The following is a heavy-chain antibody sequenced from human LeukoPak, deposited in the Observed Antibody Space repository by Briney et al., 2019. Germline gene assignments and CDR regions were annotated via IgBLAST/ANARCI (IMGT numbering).Heavy chain of an antibody. CDR3: PRTPYDFWGGYQYYFDN. J-gene: IGHJ4*02. V-gene: IGHV2-70*01. CDR1: GFSLSTSGMC. CDR2: IDWDDDK. Sequence: SGPTLVNPTQTLTLTCTFSGFSLSTSGMCVSWIRQPPGKALEWLALIDWDDDKYYSTSLKTRLTISKDTSKNQVVLTMPNMDPVDPATYYCPRTPYDFWGGYQYYFDNWGQGTLVTAPS. D-gene: IGHD3-3*01.